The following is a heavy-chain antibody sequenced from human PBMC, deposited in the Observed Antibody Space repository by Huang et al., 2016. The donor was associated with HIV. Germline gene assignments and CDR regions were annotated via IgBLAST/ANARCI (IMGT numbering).Heavy chain of an antibody. CDR2: FDPEASET. J-gene: IGHJ3*02. D-gene: IGHD2-15*01. CDR3: ATSTPDVGAGVLRSAFDI. V-gene: IGHV1-24*01. CDR1: GYTVSELS. Sequence: QVQLVESGAELKKPGASVRVSCKVSGYTVSELSLHWVRQAPEKGLEWMGGFDPEASETIYAQRLQGRVTMTEDTSTDTAYMELSSLRPEDTAGYYCATSTPDVGAGVLRSAFDIWGQGTMVTVSS.